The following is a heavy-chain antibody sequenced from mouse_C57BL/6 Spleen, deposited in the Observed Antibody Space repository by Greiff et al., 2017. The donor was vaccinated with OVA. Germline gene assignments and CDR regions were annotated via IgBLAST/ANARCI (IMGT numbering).Heavy chain of an antibody. V-gene: IGHV1-5*01. Sequence: VQLQQSGTVLARPGASVKMSCKTSGYTFTSYWMHWVNQRPGQGLEWIGAISPGNSDTSYNQKFKGKGKLTAVTSASTAYMERSSLTNEDSAVYYCTNYGRNAMDDWGQGTSVTVSS. D-gene: IGHD1-1*01. CDR3: TNYGRNAMDD. CDR2: ISPGNSDT. CDR1: GYTFTSYW. J-gene: IGHJ4*01.